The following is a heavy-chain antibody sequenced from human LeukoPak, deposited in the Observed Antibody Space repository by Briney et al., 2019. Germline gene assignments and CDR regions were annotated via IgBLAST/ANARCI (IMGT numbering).Heavy chain of an antibody. CDR1: GLTFGDYA. Sequence: GGSLTLSCAASGLTFGDYAMHWVRQAPGKGLEWVSGISWNSVTIGYADSVKGRFTISRDNAKNSLYLQMNRLRAEDTALYYCAKDKTPGHYGMDVWGQGTTVTVSS. CDR3: AKDKTPGHYGMDV. J-gene: IGHJ6*02. V-gene: IGHV3-9*01. CDR2: ISWNSVTI.